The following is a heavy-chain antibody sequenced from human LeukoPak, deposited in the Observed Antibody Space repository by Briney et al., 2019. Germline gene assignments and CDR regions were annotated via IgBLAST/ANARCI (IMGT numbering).Heavy chain of an antibody. CDR1: GGSISTYY. CDR2: IYYSGAT. CDR3: ARGMVAGSDY. J-gene: IGHJ4*02. D-gene: IGHD6-19*01. V-gene: IGHV4-59*08. Sequence: SETPSVTCTVSGGSISTYYWSWIRQPPGKGLEWIGYIYYSGATNYNPSLKSRVTISIDTSKNQFSLKLSSVTAAGTAVYFCARGMVAGSDYWGQGTLVTVSS.